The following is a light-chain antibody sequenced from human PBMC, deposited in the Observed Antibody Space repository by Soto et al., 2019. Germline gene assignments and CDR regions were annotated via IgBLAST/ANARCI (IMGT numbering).Light chain of an antibody. Sequence: AIPMTQSPSSLSASVGDRVAISCRASQDIRNTLAWYQQKPGEAPKLLIFAASNLQSGVPSRFSGSGSVTDFTLAITGLQPEDFATYYCLQYYNFSWTFGQGTKVEVK. CDR3: LQYYNFSWT. J-gene: IGKJ1*01. CDR1: QDIRNT. V-gene: IGKV1-6*01. CDR2: AAS.